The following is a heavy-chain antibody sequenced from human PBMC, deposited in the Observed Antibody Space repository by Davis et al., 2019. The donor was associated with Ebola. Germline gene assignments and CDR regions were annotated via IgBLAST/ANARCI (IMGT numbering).Heavy chain of an antibody. CDR2: IRSQAYGGTA. D-gene: IGHD2-2*01. V-gene: IGHV3-49*03. CDR3: SREAMTAIDD. J-gene: IGHJ4*02. CDR1: GFPFGDDA. Sequence: PGGSLRPSCTAPGFPFGDDAVSWFRQAPGKGLEWVSFIRSQAYGGTAEYAASVKGRFTISSDDSKSIAYLQMNSLKTEDTAVYYCSREAMTAIDDWGQGTLVTVSS.